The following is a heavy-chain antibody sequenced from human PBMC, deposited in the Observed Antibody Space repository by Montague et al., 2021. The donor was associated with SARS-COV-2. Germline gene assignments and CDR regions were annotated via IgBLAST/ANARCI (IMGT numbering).Heavy chain of an antibody. D-gene: IGHD3-16*02. CDR3: ARGQHTCLVINSVNYFEV. CDR2: IHHSGST. J-gene: IGHJ4*03. V-gene: IGHV4-34*01. Sequence: SETLSLTCAVYGGSFSGYHWSWIRQPPGKGPEWIGEIHHSGSTNYTPSLKTRVTLSLDTPKNQFSLKLSSVTAADTAVYYCARGQHTCLVINSVNYFEVWGQGALVTVSS. CDR1: GGSFSGYH.